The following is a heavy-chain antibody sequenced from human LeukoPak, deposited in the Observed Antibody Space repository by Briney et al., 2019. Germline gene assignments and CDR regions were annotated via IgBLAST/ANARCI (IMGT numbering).Heavy chain of an antibody. V-gene: IGHV1-8*02. CDR1: GYTFTGYY. J-gene: IGHJ4*02. CDR2: MNPNSGNT. D-gene: IGHD6-13*01. Sequence: GASVKVSCKASGYTFTGYYMHWVRQAPGQGLEWMGWMNPNSGNTGYAQKFQGRVTMTRNTSISTAYVELSSLRSEDTAVYYCARITGAGYSSSWYGGSADYWGQGTLVTVSS. CDR3: ARITGAGYSSSWYGGSADY.